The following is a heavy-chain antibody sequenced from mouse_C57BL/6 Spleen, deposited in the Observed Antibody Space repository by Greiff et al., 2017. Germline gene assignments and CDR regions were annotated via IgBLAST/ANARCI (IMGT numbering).Heavy chain of an antibody. J-gene: IGHJ4*01. D-gene: IGHD3-1*01. CDR3: ARSGLYAMDY. CDR2: IYPSDSET. V-gene: IGHV1-61*01. Sequence: QVQLQQPGAELVRPGSSVKLSCKASGYTFTSYWMDWVKQRPGQGLEWIGNIYPSDSETNYNQKFKDKATLTVDKSSSTAYMQLSSLTSEDSAVYYCARSGLYAMDYWGQGTSVTVSS. CDR1: GYTFTSYW.